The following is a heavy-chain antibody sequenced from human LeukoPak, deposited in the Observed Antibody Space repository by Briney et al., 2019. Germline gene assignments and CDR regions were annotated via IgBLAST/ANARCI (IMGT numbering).Heavy chain of an antibody. D-gene: IGHD5-24*01. CDR1: GGSVGSGSYY. Sequence: SETLSLTCTVSGGSVGSGSYYWSWIRQPPGKGLEWIGYIYYSGSTNYNPSLKSRVTISVDASKNQFSLKLYSVTAADTAVYYCARGYKYALDYWGQGTLVTVSS. CDR2: IYYSGST. V-gene: IGHV4-61*01. CDR3: ARGYKYALDY. J-gene: IGHJ4*02.